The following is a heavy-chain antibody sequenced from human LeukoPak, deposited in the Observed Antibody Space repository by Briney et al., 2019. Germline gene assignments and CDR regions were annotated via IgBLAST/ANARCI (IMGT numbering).Heavy chain of an antibody. V-gene: IGHV3-30*02. CDR3: ANEWLHISGTYKANN. Sequence: GGSLRLSCAASGFTFSSNGMHWVRQAPGKGLEWVTFILNDGTNKYHADSVKGRSSVSRDNSKNTLYLQMNSLRTEDSAVYYCANEWLHISGTYKANNWGQGTLVTVSS. CDR1: GFTFSSNG. J-gene: IGHJ4*02. CDR2: ILNDGTNK. D-gene: IGHD3-10*01.